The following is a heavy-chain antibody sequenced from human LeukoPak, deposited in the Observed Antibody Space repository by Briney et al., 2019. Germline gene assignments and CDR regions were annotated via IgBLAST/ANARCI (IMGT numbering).Heavy chain of an antibody. CDR2: INPNSGGT. Sequence: ASVKVSCKASGYTFTGYYMHWVRQAPGQGLEWMGWINPNSGGTNYAQKFQGRVTMTRDTSISTAYMELSRLKPDDTAVYYCARVGLRFLEWLSYNYGMDVWGQGTTVTVSS. D-gene: IGHD3-3*01. CDR3: ARVGLRFLEWLSYNYGMDV. J-gene: IGHJ6*02. CDR1: GYTFTGYY. V-gene: IGHV1-2*02.